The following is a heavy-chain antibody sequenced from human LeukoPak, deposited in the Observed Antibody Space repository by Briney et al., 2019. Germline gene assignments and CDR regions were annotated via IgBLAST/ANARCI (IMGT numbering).Heavy chain of an antibody. D-gene: IGHD2-8*01. CDR3: ASSGVSGY. CDR1: GFTFSSYT. J-gene: IGHJ4*02. CDR2: ISSSGSLI. Sequence: GGSLRLSCAASGFTFSSYTMNWARQAPGKGLQWVSSISSSGSLIYYADSVKGRFTISRDNAKNSLYLQMNSLRAEDTAVYYCASSGVSGYWGQGTLVTGSS. V-gene: IGHV3-21*01.